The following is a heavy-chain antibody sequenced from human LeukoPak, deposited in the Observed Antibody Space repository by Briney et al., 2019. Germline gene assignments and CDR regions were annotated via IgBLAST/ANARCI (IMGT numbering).Heavy chain of an antibody. J-gene: IGHJ4*02. V-gene: IGHV3-48*01. D-gene: IGHD2-2*01. Sequence: PGGSLRLSCAASGFTLSSYSMNWVRQAPGKGLEWISYISSVTTTIYYADSVKGRFTISRDSAKNSLYLQMNSLRAEDTAIYYCARGLPATLLDYWGQGTLVTVSS. CDR1: GFTLSSYS. CDR2: ISSVTTTI. CDR3: ARGLPATLLDY.